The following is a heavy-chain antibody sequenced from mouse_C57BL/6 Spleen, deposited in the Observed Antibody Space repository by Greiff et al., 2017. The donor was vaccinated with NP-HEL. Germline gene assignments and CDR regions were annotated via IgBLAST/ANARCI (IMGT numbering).Heavy chain of an antibody. V-gene: IGHV1-80*01. CDR2: IYPGDGDT. D-gene: IGHD2-3*01. CDR1: GYAFSSYW. CDR3: ARRFPDGYYGY. Sequence: QVQLQQSGAELVKPGASVKISCKASGYAFSSYWMNWVKQRPGKGLEWIGQIYPGDGDTNYNGKFKGKATLTADKSSSTAYMQLSSLTSEDSAVYFCARRFPDGYYGYWGQGTTLTVSS. J-gene: IGHJ2*01.